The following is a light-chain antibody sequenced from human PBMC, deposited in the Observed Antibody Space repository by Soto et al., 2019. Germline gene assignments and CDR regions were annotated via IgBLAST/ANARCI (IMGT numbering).Light chain of an antibody. J-gene: IGLJ2*01. CDR3: SSYTSSSPS. Sequence: QSVLTQPASVSGSPGQSITISCTGTSSDVGGYNYVSWYQQHPGKAPKLMIYDVSNRPSGVSNRFSGSKSGNTASLTISGLQAEEEADYYCSSYTSSSPSFGGGTKLTVL. CDR2: DVS. V-gene: IGLV2-14*01. CDR1: SSDVGGYNY.